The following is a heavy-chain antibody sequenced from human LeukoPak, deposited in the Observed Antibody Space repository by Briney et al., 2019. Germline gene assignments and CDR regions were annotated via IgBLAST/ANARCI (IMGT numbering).Heavy chain of an antibody. CDR1: GGSISSYY. V-gene: IGHV4-59*01. CDR2: IYYSGST. D-gene: IGHD1-26*01. CDR3: ARDGSPYYYYGMDV. Sequence: SETLSLTCTVSGGSISSYYWSWLRQPPGKGLEWIGYIYYSGSTNYNPSLKSRVTISVDTSKNQFSLKLSSVTAADTAVYYCARDGSPYYYYGMDVWGQGTTVTVSS. J-gene: IGHJ6*02.